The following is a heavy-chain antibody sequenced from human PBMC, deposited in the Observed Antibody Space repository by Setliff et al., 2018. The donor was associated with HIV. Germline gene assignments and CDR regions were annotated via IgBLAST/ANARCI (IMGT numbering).Heavy chain of an antibody. J-gene: IGHJ6*02. CDR3: ARDNKVAPLDF. V-gene: IGHV4-4*02. CDR2: VSHSGTT. D-gene: IGHD5-12*01. Sequence: LSLTCAVSGVSISNSNWWTWVRQPPGKGLEWIGEVSHSGTTNYNPSLKSRVTMSVDRSKNQFSLKLSSVTAADTAVYYCARDNKVAPLDFWGQGITVTVSS. CDR1: GVSISNSNW.